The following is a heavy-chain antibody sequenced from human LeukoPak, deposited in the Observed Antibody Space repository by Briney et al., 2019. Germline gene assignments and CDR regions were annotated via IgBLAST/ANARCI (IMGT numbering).Heavy chain of an antibody. V-gene: IGHV3-72*01. CDR1: GFTFNDHY. CDR2: TRNKAKSYSA. J-gene: IGHJ4*02. Sequence: GGSLRLPCAASGFTFNDHYMDWVRQAPGKGLEWVGRTRNKAKSYSADYAASVKGRFSISRDDSKKSVSLQMNSLKTEDTAVYYCTRDKYTSRDYWGQGTLVTVSS. D-gene: IGHD6-6*01. CDR3: TRDKYTSRDY.